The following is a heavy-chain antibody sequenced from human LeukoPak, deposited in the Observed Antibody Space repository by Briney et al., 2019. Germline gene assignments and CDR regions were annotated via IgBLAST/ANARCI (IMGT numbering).Heavy chain of an antibody. V-gene: IGHV4-34*01. Sequence: SETLSLTCAVYGGSFSGYYWSWIRQPPGKGLEWIGEINHSGSTNYNPSLKSRVTISVDMSKNQFSLKLSSVTAADTAVYYCARGDFWSGYCQLDYWGQGTLVTVSS. CDR2: INHSGST. J-gene: IGHJ4*02. CDR1: GGSFSGYY. D-gene: IGHD3-3*01. CDR3: ARGDFWSGYCQLDY.